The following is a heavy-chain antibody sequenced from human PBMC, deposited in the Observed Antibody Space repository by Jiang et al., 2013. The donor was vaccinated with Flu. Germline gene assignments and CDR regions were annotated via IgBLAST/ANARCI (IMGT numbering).Heavy chain of an antibody. V-gene: IGHV3-23*01. CDR2: ISGSGGST. Sequence: SAISGSGGSTYYADSVKGRFTISRDNSKNTLYLQMNSLRAEDTAVYYCAKESYYYDSSGYWDYWGQGTLVTVSS. J-gene: IGHJ4*02. D-gene: IGHD3-22*01. CDR3: AKESYYYDSSGYWDY.